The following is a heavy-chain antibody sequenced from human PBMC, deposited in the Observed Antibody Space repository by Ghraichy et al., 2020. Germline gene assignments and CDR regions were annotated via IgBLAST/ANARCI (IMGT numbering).Heavy chain of an antibody. J-gene: IGHJ4*02. V-gene: IGHV4-59*01. CDR2: IHYSGST. CDR3: ARGDSGYPYYFDY. CDR1: GGSISSYY. D-gene: IGHD5-12*01. Sequence: SETLSLTCIVSGGSISSYYWSWIRQPPGKGLEWIGHIHYSGSTSNNPSLKSRVTISVDTSKNQFSLKLSSVTAADTAVYYCARGDSGYPYYFDYWGQGTLVTVSS.